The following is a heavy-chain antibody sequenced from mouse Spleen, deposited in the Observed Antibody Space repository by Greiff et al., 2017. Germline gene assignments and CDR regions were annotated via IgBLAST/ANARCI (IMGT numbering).Heavy chain of an antibody. CDR3: ARGFYYGSSSYFDV. J-gene: IGHJ1*01. CDR1: GYTFTDYC. D-gene: IGHD1-1*01. Sequence: EVQLQQSGPELVKPGASVKISCKASGYTFTDYCMNWVKQSHGKSLEWIGDINPNNGGTSYNQKFKGKATLTVDKSSSTAYMELRSLTSEDSAVYYCARGFYYGSSSYFDVWGAGTTVTVSS. V-gene: IGHV1-26*01. CDR2: INPNNGGT.